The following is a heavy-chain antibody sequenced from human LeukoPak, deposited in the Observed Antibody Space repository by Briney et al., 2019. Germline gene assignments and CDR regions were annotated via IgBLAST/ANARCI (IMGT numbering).Heavy chain of an antibody. CDR1: GFTFSSYG. Sequence: PGGSLRLSCAASGFTFSSYGMHWVRQAPGKGLEWVAFIRYDGSNKYYADSEKGRFTISRDNSKNTLYLQMNSLRAEDTAVYYCAKGGGHYYYYMDVWGKGTTVTVSS. D-gene: IGHD3-16*01. J-gene: IGHJ6*03. V-gene: IGHV3-30*02. CDR2: IRYDGSNK. CDR3: AKGGGHYYYYMDV.